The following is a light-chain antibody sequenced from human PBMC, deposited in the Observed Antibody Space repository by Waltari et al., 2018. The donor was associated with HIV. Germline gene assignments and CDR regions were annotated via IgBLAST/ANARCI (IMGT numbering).Light chain of an antibody. CDR1: TSNIGSNT. CDR2: SNN. Sequence: QSVLTQPPSASGTPGQKVTISCSGSTSNIGSNTVSWYQQVPGTAPRLLMSSNNQRPSGVPDRFSGSKSGTSASLAISGLQSADEADYYCATWDDSLNGLVVFGGGTKVTVL. V-gene: IGLV1-44*01. CDR3: ATWDDSLNGLVV. J-gene: IGLJ2*01.